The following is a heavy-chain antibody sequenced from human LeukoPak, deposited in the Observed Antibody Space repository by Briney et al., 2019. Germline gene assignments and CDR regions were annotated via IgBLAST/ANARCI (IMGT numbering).Heavy chain of an antibody. J-gene: IGHJ4*02. CDR2: ISVSVDTT. D-gene: IGHD4-17*01. CDR1: VFTFNKYA. Sequence: GGSLRLSCAASVFTFNKYAMNWVRHATGKGLEWVSVISVSVDTTYYAASVKGRFTISRDNSKNTLYLQMNNLRADDTAVYYCARRADNGDFANWGQGTLVTVSS. CDR3: ARRADNGDFAN. V-gene: IGHV3-23*01.